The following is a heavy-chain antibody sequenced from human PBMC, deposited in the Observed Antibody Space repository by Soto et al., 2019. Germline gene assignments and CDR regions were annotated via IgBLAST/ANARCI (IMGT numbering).Heavy chain of an antibody. J-gene: IGHJ6*02. CDR2: IYYSGST. CDR1: GGSISSGEDY. CDR3: ARGIVLIQDLYYYYGMDV. Sequence: PSETLSLTCTVSGGSISSGEDYWSWIRQPPGKGLEWIGYIYYSGSTYYNPSLKSRVTISVDTSKNQFSLKLNSVTAADTAVYYCARGIVLIQDLYYYYGMDVWGQGTTVTVSS. V-gene: IGHV4-30-4*01. D-gene: IGHD2-8*01.